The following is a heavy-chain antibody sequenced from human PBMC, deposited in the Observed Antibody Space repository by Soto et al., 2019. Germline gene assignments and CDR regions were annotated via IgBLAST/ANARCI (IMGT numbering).Heavy chain of an antibody. V-gene: IGHV4-34*01. Sequence: SETLSLTCAVYGGSFSGYYWSWIRQPPGKGLEWIGEINHSGSTNYNPSLKSRVTISVDTSKNQFSLKLSSVTAADTAVYYCARGGPPYQLLRGRWFDPWGQGTLVTVSS. CDR1: GGSFSGYY. D-gene: IGHD2-2*01. J-gene: IGHJ5*02. CDR3: ARGGPPYQLLRGRWFDP. CDR2: INHSGST.